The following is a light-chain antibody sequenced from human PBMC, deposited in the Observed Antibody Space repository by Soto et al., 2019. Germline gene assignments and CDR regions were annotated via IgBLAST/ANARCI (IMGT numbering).Light chain of an antibody. CDR1: QSVSNTY. V-gene: IGKV3-20*01. CDR3: QQYRGSPRT. Sequence: ELVLAQSPGTLSLSPGQRATLSSRASQSVSNTYLAWYQQKPGQAPRLLIYGASRRTAGIPDRFSGSGSGTDFTLTISGMETEDFAVYYCQQYRGSPRTFGQGSKVDI. CDR2: GAS. J-gene: IGKJ1*01.